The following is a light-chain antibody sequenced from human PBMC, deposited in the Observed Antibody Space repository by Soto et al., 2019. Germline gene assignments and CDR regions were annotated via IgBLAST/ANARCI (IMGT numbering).Light chain of an antibody. Sequence: DIQMTQSPSSLSSSVGARVSITCQASEDIRTSLSWFQHKPGRAPKLLIYGASYLEKGVPSRFRGSGSGTDFTLTISSLQPEDIATYYCQHYNNLPPFTFGPGTIVYVK. CDR3: QHYNNLPPFT. CDR1: EDIRTS. V-gene: IGKV1-33*01. CDR2: GAS. J-gene: IGKJ3*01.